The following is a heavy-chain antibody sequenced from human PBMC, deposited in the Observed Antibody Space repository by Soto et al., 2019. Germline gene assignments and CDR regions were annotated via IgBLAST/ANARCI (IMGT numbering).Heavy chain of an antibody. Sequence: QAQLVESGGGVVQPGRSLRLSCAASGFAFSRYGMHWVRQAPGTGLEWVAVISYDGSLQHYADSVKGRFTLSRDNSKNMVLLQMSSLRAEDTAVYYCVSDRGYGHASVPYSWGQGTLVSVSS. V-gene: IGHV3-30*03. J-gene: IGHJ4*02. D-gene: IGHD5-18*01. CDR1: GFAFSRYG. CDR3: VSDRGYGHASVPYS. CDR2: ISYDGSLQ.